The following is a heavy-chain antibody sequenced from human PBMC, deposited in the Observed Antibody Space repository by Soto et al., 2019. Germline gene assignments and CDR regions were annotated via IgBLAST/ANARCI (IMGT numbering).Heavy chain of an antibody. Sequence: QVQLQESGPGLVKPSGTLSLTCAVSGGSISSSNWWSWVRQPPGKGLEWIGEIYHSGNTNYNPSLKSRDTMAVDKSRNQFSRKLSSVTAADTAVYYCARRWGEGRVDYWGQGTLVTVSS. CDR2: IYHSGNT. D-gene: IGHD3-10*01. CDR3: ARRWGEGRVDY. CDR1: GGSISSSNW. J-gene: IGHJ4*02. V-gene: IGHV4-4*02.